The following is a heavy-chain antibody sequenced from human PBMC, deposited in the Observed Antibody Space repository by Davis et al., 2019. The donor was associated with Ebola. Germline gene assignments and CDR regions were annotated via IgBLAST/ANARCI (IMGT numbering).Heavy chain of an antibody. Sequence: ASVKVSCKASGYTFTGYYMHWVRQAPGQGLEWMGWINPNSGGTNYAQKLQGRVTMTTDTSTSTAYMELRSLRSDDTAVYYCARGDLRYYERGFDYWGQGTLVTVSS. CDR2: INPNSGGT. CDR1: GYTFTGYY. D-gene: IGHD3-9*01. V-gene: IGHV1-2*02. CDR3: ARGDLRYYERGFDY. J-gene: IGHJ4*02.